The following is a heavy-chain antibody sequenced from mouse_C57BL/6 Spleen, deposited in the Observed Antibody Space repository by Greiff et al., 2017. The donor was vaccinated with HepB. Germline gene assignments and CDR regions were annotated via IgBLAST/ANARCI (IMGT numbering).Heavy chain of an antibody. V-gene: IGHV7-3*01. CDR2: IRNKANGYTT. J-gene: IGHJ3*01. Sequence: EVKLVESGGGLVQPGGSLSLSCAASGFTFTDYYMSWVRQPPGTALEWLGFIRNKANGYTTEYSASVKGRFTISRDNSQSSLYLQMNALRAEYSATYYCARSLYDYDVFAYWGQGTLVTVSA. D-gene: IGHD2-4*01. CDR3: ARSLYDYDVFAY. CDR1: GFTFTDYY.